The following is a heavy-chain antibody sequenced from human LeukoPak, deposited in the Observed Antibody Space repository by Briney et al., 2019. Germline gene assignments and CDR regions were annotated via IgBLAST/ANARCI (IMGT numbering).Heavy chain of an antibody. CDR2: IYYSGST. CDR1: GGSISSSYYY. CDR3: VRHFGT. V-gene: IGHV4-39*01. D-gene: IGHD3/OR15-3a*01. Sequence: SETLSLTCTVSGGSISSSYYYWGWIRQPPGKGLEWIGSIYYSGSTYYNPSLKSRVTISVDTSKNQFSLKLRSVTAADTAVYYCVRHFGTWGQGTLVTVSS. J-gene: IGHJ4*02.